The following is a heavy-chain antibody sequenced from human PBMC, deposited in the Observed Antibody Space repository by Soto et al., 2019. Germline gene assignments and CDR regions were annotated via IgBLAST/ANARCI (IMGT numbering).Heavy chain of an antibody. CDR3: ARDNGGGYNNWFDP. CDR1: GGSFSGYY. V-gene: IGHV4-34*01. Sequence: SETLSLTCTVYGGSFSGYYWSWIRQPPGKGLEWIGEINHSGSTNYNPSLKSRVTISVDTSKNQFSLKLSSVTAADTAVYYCARDNGGGYNNWFDPWGQGTLVTV. D-gene: IGHD2-8*01. CDR2: INHSGST. J-gene: IGHJ5*02.